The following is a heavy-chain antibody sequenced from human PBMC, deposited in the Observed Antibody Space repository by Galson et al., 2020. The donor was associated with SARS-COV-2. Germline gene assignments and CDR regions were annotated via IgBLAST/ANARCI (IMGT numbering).Heavy chain of an antibody. Sequence: GESLKISCAASGFTFSSYAMHWVRQAPGKGLEWVAVISYDGSNKYYADSVKGRFTISRDNSKNTLYLQMNSLRAEDTAVYYCARDPPSSGWYLAWGYDFDYWGQGTLVTVSS. J-gene: IGHJ4*02. D-gene: IGHD6-19*01. CDR1: GFTFSSYA. CDR3: ARDPPSSGWYLAWGYDFDY. CDR2: ISYDGSNK. V-gene: IGHV3-30-3*01.